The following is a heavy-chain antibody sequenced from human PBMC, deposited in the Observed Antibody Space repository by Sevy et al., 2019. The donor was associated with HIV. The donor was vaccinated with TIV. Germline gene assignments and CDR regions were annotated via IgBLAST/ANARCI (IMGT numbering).Heavy chain of an antibody. CDR2: IRGKANNYGT. D-gene: IGHD3-22*01. Sequence: GGSLRLSCAGSGFTVSDAAIHWVRQASGQGLEWLGRIRGKANNYGTAYAASVKDRFSISRNDLKDTAYLQMNSLRTEDAAMYYCSIYYDIRAFDSWGQGTQVTVSS. J-gene: IGHJ4*02. CDR1: GFTVSDAA. CDR3: SIYYDIRAFDS. V-gene: IGHV3-73*01.